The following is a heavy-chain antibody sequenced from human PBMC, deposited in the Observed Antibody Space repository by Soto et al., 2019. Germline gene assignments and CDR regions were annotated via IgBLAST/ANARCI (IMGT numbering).Heavy chain of an antibody. Sequence: GGSLRLSCAASGFTFSSYAMSWVRQAPGKGLEWVSAISGSGGSTYYADSVKGRFTISRDNSKNTLYLQMNSLRAEDTAVYYCAKGTHFSGYSSSWFYAEYFQHWGQGTLVTVSS. V-gene: IGHV3-23*01. CDR2: ISGSGGST. CDR3: AKGTHFSGYSSSWFYAEYFQH. D-gene: IGHD6-13*01. CDR1: GFTFSSYA. J-gene: IGHJ1*01.